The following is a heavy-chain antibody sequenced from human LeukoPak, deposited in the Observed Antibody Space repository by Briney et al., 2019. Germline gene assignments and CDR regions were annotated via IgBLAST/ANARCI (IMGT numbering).Heavy chain of an antibody. CDR1: GGSLSSSSYY. CDR3: ARDQMTLGAFDI. Sequence: SETLSLACTVSGGSLSSSSYYWGWIRQPPGKGLEWIGSIYYSGSTYYNPSLKSRVTISVDTSKNQFSLKLSSVPAADTAVYYCARDQMTLGAFDIWGRGXXXXVSS. J-gene: IGHJ3*02. CDR2: IYYSGST. D-gene: IGHD2-21*02. V-gene: IGHV4-39*07.